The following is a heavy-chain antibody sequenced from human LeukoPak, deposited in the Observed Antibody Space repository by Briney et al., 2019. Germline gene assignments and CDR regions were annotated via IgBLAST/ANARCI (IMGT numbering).Heavy chain of an antibody. CDR1: GFTFSSNY. CDR2: IYSGGST. CDR3: AGGLGYARSY. Sequence: GGSLRLSCAASGFTFSSNYMSWVRQAPGKGLEWVSVIYSGGSTYYADSVKGRFTISRDNSKNTLYLQMNTLGVEDTAVYYCAGGLGYARSYWGQGTLVTVSS. D-gene: IGHD2-2*01. V-gene: IGHV3-53*01. J-gene: IGHJ4*02.